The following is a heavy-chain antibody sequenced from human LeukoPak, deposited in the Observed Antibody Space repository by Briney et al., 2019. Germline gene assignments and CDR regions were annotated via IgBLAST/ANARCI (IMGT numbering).Heavy chain of an antibody. D-gene: IGHD1-26*01. V-gene: IGHV1-46*01. CDR1: GYTFTSYY. CDR2: ISPSGGST. CDR3: ARHLYGGSYVVFDI. J-gene: IGHJ3*02. Sequence: ASVKVSCKASGYTFTSYYMHWVRQAPGQGLEWMGIISPSGGSTSYAQKFQGRVTMTRNTSISTAYMELSSLRSEDTAVYYCARHLYGGSYVVFDIWGQGTMVTVSS.